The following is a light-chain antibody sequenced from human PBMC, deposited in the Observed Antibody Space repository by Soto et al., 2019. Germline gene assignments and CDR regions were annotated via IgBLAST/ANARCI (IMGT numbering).Light chain of an antibody. CDR1: QSISSW. Sequence: DIQMTQSPSTLSASVGDRVTITCRASQSISSWLAWYQRKPGKAPKLLIYKASSLESGVPSRFSGSGSGTEFTLTISSLQPDDFATYYRQQYNSYPTFGGGTKVEIK. CDR3: QQYNSYPT. V-gene: IGKV1-5*03. J-gene: IGKJ4*01. CDR2: KAS.